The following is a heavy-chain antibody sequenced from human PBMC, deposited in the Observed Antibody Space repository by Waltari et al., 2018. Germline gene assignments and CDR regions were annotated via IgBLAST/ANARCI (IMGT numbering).Heavy chain of an antibody. D-gene: IGHD6-13*01. J-gene: IGHJ6*02. Sequence: QVQLVQSGAEVKKPGASVKVSCKASGYTFTGYYMHWVRQAPGQGLEWMGWINPNSGGTNEAQKLQGWVTRTRDTSSSTAYMELSRLRSDDTAVYYCARGGHSSSWYAGGGMDVWGQGTTVTVSS. CDR1: GYTFTGYY. CDR2: INPNSGGT. V-gene: IGHV1-2*04. CDR3: ARGGHSSSWYAGGGMDV.